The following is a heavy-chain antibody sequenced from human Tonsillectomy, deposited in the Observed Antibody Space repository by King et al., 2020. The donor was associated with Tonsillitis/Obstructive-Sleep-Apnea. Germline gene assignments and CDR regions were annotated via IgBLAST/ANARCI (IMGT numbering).Heavy chain of an antibody. CDR3: ARTSRGYCSSTSCYKGSFDY. CDR2: FYWDDDK. CDR1: GFSLSTSGVG. V-gene: IGHV2-5*02. D-gene: IGHD2-2*02. J-gene: IGHJ4*02. Sequence: TLKESGPTLVKPTQTLTLTCTFSGFSLSTSGVGVAWIRQPPGKALEWLALFYWDDDKSYSPSLKSRFTITKDTSKNQVVLTMTNMDPVDTATYYCARTSRGYCSSTSCYKGSFDYWGQGTLVTVSS.